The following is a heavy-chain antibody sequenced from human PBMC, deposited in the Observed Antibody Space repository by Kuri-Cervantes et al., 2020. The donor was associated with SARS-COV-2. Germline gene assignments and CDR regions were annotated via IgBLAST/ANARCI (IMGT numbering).Heavy chain of an antibody. CDR1: GYTFTGYY. Sequence: ASVKVSCKASGYTFTGYYMHWVRQAPGQGLEWMGRINPNSGGTNYAQKFQGRVTMTRDTSISTAYMELSSLRSEDTAVYYCARDLSVGNRGWFDPWGQGTLVTVSS. CDR2: INPNSGGT. V-gene: IGHV1-2*06. D-gene: IGHD1-14*01. J-gene: IGHJ5*02. CDR3: ARDLSVGNRGWFDP.